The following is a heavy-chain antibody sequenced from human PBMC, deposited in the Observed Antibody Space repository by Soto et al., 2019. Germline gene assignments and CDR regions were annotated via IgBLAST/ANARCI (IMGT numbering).Heavy chain of an antibody. CDR3: ASTPAFSSSWYGIPPDQSQGMDV. CDR2: INPSGGIT. Sequence: QMQLVQSGAEVKRPGASVRVSCKSSGYTFTSFYIHWVRQAPGQGLEWMGIINPSGGITNFAQRFQGRVTMTRDMSTNTHYMGRGSLKSADTAVYYCASTPAFSSSWYGIPPDQSQGMDVWGQGTTVTVS. CDR1: GYTFTSFY. D-gene: IGHD6-13*01. V-gene: IGHV1-46*01. J-gene: IGHJ6*02.